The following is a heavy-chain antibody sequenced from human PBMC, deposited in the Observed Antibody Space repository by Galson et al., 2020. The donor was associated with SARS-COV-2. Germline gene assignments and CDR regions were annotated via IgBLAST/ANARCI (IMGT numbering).Heavy chain of an antibody. CDR2: ISSDGSNS. V-gene: IGHV3-30*04. J-gene: IGHJ4*02. CDR3: ARGGEWELPYYFDY. D-gene: IGHD1-26*01. CDR1: GFTFSNYV. Sequence: GESLKISCAASGFTFSNYVMHWVRQAPGKGSEWVAVISSDGSNSFYADSLKGRFTISRDNSKSTLYLQMNSLRAEDTAVYYCARGGEWELPYYFDYWGQGTLVTVSS.